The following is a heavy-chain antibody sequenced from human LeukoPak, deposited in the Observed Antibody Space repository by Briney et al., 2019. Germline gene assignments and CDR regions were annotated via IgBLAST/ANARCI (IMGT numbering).Heavy chain of an antibody. V-gene: IGHV3-66*02. J-gene: IGHJ4*02. Sequence: GGSLRLSCAASGFTFSSYWMHWVRQTPGKGLEWVSVIYSGGSTYYADSVKGRFTISRDNSKNTLYLQMNSLRAEDTAVYYCARVLPVGSSSGYFFGYWGQGTLVTVSS. CDR2: IYSGGST. CDR1: GFTFSSYW. CDR3: ARVLPVGSSSGYFFGY. D-gene: IGHD3-22*01.